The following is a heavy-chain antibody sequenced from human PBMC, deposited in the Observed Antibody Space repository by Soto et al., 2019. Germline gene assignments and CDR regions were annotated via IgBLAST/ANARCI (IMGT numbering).Heavy chain of an antibody. Sequence: GASVKVSCKASGYTFTSYGISWVRQAPGQGLEWMGWISAYNGNTNYAQKLQGRVTMTTDTSTSTAYMELRSLRSDDTAVYYCEWESTMVPGDPTYMDVWGKGTTVTVSS. CDR3: EWESTMVPGDPTYMDV. V-gene: IGHV1-18*01. D-gene: IGHD3-10*01. CDR2: ISAYNGNT. J-gene: IGHJ6*04. CDR1: GYTFTSYG.